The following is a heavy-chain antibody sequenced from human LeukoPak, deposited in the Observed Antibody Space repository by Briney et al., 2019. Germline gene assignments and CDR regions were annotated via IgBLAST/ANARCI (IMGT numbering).Heavy chain of an antibody. V-gene: IGHV4-34*01. CDR3: ARPIYYYDSSGYYRD. CDR2: INHSGST. J-gene: IGHJ4*02. D-gene: IGHD3-22*01. Sequence: SETLSLTCTVSGSSISSYYWSWIRQPAGKGLEWIGEINHSGSTNYNPSLKSRVTISVDTSKNQFSLKLSSVTAADTAVYYCARPIYYYDSSGYYRDWGQGTLVTVSS. CDR1: GSSISSYY.